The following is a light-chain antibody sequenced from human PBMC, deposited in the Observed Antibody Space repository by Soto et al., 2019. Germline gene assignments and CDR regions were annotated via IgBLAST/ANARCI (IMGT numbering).Light chain of an antibody. J-gene: IGLJ2*01. CDR2: EVT. V-gene: IGLV2-8*01. Sequence: QSVLTQPPSASGSPGQSVTISCTGTSSDVGGYKYVSWYQHHPGKAPKVVIYEVTKRPSGVPDRFSGSQSGNTASLTVSGLQDEDEADYYCSSYGGTNNVVVGGGTKLTVL. CDR3: SSYGGTNNVV. CDR1: SSDVGGYKY.